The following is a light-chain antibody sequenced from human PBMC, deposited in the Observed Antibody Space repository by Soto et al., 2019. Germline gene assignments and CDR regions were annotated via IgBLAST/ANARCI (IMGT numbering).Light chain of an antibody. V-gene: IGLV2-8*01. CDR1: RSDVRACDY. Sequence: QSVLTHPPPAAGSLGQSVTISSTGTRSDVRACDYLSWYQQHPGKAPKLVFYEVPIRPSGVSGRFSGSKSGNTAARTVSGLQAEDEADYYCSSYTGGNPSYVFGTGTKVTVL. J-gene: IGLJ1*01. CDR3: SSYTGGNPSYV. CDR2: EVP.